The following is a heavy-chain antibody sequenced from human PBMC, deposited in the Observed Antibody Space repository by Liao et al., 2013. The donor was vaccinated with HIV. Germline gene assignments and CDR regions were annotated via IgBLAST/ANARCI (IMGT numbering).Heavy chain of an antibody. Sequence: QMQLQESGPGLVKPSETLSLTCAVYGESFTGYYWSWIRQPPGKGLEWIGEIDHSGYSNYNPSLKSRVTISVDTSKNQFSLKLTSVTAADAAVYYCARVRGVPETVVVVRWGTFDIWGQGTMVTASS. V-gene: IGHV4-34*01. D-gene: IGHD2-21*01. CDR2: IDHSGYS. CDR3: ARVRGVPETVVVVRWGTFDI. J-gene: IGHJ3*02. CDR1: GESFTGYY.